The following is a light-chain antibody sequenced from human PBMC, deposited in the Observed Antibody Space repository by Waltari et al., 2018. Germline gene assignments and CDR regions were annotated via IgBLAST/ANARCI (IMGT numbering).Light chain of an antibody. CDR3: FSRSGTRIPVV. Sequence: QSALTQPASVSGSPGQSITITCTGTSSDVGTYNLVSWFQQHPGLVPKLISYEVTKRPSGVSKRFSGSKSGNTASLTISGLQAEDDADYYCFSRSGTRIPVVFGGGTKLTVL. V-gene: IGLV2-23*02. CDR2: EVT. J-gene: IGLJ2*01. CDR1: SSDVGTYNL.